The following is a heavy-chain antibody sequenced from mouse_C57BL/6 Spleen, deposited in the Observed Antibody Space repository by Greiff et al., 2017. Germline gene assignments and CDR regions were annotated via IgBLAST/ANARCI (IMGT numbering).Heavy chain of an antibody. CDR2: IWSGGST. CDR3: ARCSNYEGAMDY. D-gene: IGHD2-5*01. J-gene: IGHJ4*01. Sequence: VKLQESGPGLVQPSQCLSITCTVSGFSLTSYGVHWVRQSPGKGLEWLGVIWSGGSTDYNAAFISRLSISKDNSKSQVFFKRNSLQADDTAIYYCARCSNYEGAMDYWGQGTSVTVSS. V-gene: IGHV2-2*01. CDR1: GFSLTSYG.